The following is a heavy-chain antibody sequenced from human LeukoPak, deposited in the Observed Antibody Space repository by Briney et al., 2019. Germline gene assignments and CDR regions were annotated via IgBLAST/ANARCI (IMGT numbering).Heavy chain of an antibody. D-gene: IGHD2-2*01. J-gene: IGHJ4*02. V-gene: IGHV3-73*01. CDR2: IRSKANSYAT. CDR1: GFTFSGSA. Sequence: PGGSLKLSCAASGFTFSGSAMHWVRQASGKGLEWVGRIRSKANSYATAYAASVKGRVTISRDDSKNTAYLQMNSLKTEDTAVYYCTRHVFDLGCSSTSCYPVWGQGTLVTVSS. CDR3: TRHVFDLGCSSTSCYPV.